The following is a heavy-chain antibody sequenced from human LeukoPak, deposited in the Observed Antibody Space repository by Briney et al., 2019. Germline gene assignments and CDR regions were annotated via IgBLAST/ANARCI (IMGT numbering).Heavy chain of an antibody. CDR1: GYTFTSYG. CDR2: ISAYNGNT. J-gene: IGHJ6*02. D-gene: IGHD1-14*01. CDR3: ARVIRKGTYYYYGMDV. V-gene: IGHV1-18*01. Sequence: EALVKVSCKASGYTFTSYGISWVRQAPGQGLEWMGWISAYNGNTNYAQKLQGRVTMTTDTSTSTAYMELRSLRSDDTAVYYCARVIRKGTYYYYGMDVWGQGTTVTVSS.